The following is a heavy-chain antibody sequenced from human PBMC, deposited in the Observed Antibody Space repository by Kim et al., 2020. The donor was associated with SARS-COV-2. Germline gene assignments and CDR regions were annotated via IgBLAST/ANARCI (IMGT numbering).Heavy chain of an antibody. J-gene: IGHJ2*01. CDR3: AESRFYWYLDL. Sequence: SETLSLTCTVSGASIRSYHWSWVRQPPGKGLEWIGFLSYSGSTSYNPSLKSRVSMSIDTSKNQFSLKLKSVTAADTAVYYCAESRFYWYLDLWGRGTLVAVSS. V-gene: IGHV4-59*03. CDR1: GASIRSYH. CDR2: LSYSGST.